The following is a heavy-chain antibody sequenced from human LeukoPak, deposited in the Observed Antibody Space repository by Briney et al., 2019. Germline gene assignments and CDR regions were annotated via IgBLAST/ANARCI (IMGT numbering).Heavy chain of an antibody. V-gene: IGHV4-59*01. CDR1: GGSISSYY. Sequence: SETLTLTCAVSGGSISSYYWSWIRQPPGTGLEWFGYIYYSGSTNYNPSLKSRVTISVDTSKNQFSLKLSSVTAADTAVFYCARHAYYYDTSAYYYHFDYWGQGTLVTVSS. CDR2: IYYSGST. D-gene: IGHD3-22*01. CDR3: ARHAYYYDTSAYYYHFDY. J-gene: IGHJ4*02.